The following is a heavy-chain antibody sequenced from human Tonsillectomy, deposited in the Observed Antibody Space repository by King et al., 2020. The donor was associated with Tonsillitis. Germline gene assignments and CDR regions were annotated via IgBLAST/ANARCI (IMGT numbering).Heavy chain of an antibody. CDR2: IWYDGSNK. V-gene: IGHV3-33*01. CDR3: ARDQTPGVYYFDY. CDR1: GFTFSSYG. J-gene: IGHJ4*02. Sequence: VQLVESGGGVVQPGRSLRLSCAASGFTFSSYGMNWVRQAPGKGLEWVAVIWYDGSNKYYADSVKGRFTISRDNSKNTLYLQMNSLRAEDTAVYYCARDQTPGVYYFDYWGQGTLVTVSS. D-gene: IGHD2-8*01.